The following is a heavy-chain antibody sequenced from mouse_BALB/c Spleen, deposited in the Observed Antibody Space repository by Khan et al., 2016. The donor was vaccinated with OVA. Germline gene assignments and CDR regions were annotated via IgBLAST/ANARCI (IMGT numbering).Heavy chain of an antibody. V-gene: IGHV3-2*02. CDR3: ARWFAY. CDR2: INYSGGT. J-gene: IGHJ3*01. CDR1: GYSITSDYA. Sequence: VQLQESGPGLVKPSQSLSLTCTVTGYSITSDYAWNWIRQFPGNKLEWMGYINYSGGTSYLPSLKSRISITRDTSKNQFFLQLNSVTTEDSATDYCARWFAYWGQGTLVTVA.